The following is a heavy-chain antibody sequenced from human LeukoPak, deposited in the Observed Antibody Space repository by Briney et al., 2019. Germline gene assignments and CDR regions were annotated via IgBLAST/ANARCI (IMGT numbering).Heavy chain of an antibody. CDR3: ATVTITIFGVIRPGTFDI. D-gene: IGHD3-3*01. CDR1: GYTFTSYD. J-gene: IGHJ3*02. Sequence: SVKVSCKASGYTFTSYDINWVRQAPGQGLEWMGGIIPIFPTANYAQKFQGRVTITADKSTSTTYMELNSLRSEDTAVYYCATVTITIFGVIRPGTFDIWGQGTMVTVSS. CDR2: IIPIFPTA. V-gene: IGHV1-69*06.